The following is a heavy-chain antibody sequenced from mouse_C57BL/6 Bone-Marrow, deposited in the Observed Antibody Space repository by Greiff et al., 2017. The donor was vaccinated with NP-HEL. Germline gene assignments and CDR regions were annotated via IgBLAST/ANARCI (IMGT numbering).Heavy chain of an antibody. J-gene: IGHJ1*03. CDR1: GFSLTSYG. CDR3: AREVYGSRGGYFDV. Sequence: VQLQESGPGLVQPSQSLSITCTVSGFSLTSYGVHWVRQSPGKGLEWLGVIWSGGSTDYNAAFISRLSISKDNSKSQVFFKMNSLQADDTAIYYCAREVYGSRGGYFDVWGTGTTVTVSS. CDR2: IWSGGST. D-gene: IGHD1-1*01. V-gene: IGHV2-2*01.